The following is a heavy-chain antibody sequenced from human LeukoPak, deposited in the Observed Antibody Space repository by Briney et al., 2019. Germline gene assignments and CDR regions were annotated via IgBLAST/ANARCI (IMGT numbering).Heavy chain of an antibody. Sequence: PGRSLRLSCAASGFTFSIYAMSWVRHAPGKGLEWVSTIGGRDGGTYCADSVKGRFTGSRDNSKDTLYLQVNSLRAEDTAVYYCAKLGYCSGGSCYRWLDPWGQGTLVTVSS. V-gene: IGHV3-23*01. J-gene: IGHJ5*02. CDR1: GFTFSIYA. D-gene: IGHD2-15*01. CDR3: AKLGYCSGGSCYRWLDP. CDR2: IGGRDGGT.